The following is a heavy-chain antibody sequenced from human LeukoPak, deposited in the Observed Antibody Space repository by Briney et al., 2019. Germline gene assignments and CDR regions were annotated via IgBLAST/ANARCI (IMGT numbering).Heavy chain of an antibody. J-gene: IGHJ6*03. CDR2: ISYSGST. CDR1: GGSIISSNYY. V-gene: IGHV4-39*01. CDR3: ASKQWVYYYMVV. Sequence: SETLSLTCTVSGGSIISSNYYWGWIRQPPGKGLEWIGSISYSGSTYYNPSLKSRVTIFVDTSKNQFSLKLSSVTAADTAVYYCASKQWVYYYMVVWGKGTTVTVSS. D-gene: IGHD1-26*01.